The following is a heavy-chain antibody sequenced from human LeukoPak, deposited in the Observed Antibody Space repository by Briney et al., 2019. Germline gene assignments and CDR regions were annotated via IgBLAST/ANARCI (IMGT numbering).Heavy chain of an antibody. CDR2: IRTGSGTI. CDR1: GFTFSSFA. Sequence: GGSLRLSCAASGFTFSSFAMSWVRQAPGKGLEWVSYIRTGSGTIYYADSVKGRFTISRDNAKNSLYLQMNSLRDEDTAVYYCARDTSWAFDIWGQGTMVTVSS. V-gene: IGHV3-48*02. CDR3: ARDTSWAFDI. J-gene: IGHJ3*02.